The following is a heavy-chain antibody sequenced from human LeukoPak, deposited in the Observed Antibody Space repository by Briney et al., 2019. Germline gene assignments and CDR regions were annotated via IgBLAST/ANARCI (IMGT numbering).Heavy chain of an antibody. CDR1: GFTVSSNY. CDR2: IYSGGST. Sequence: GGSLRLSCAASGFTVSSNYMSWVRQAPGKGLEWVSVIYSGGSTYYADSVKGRFTISIDDAKETLFLQMNSLTAEDTAVYYCLTIVETPIDAFDIWGQGAMVTVSS. J-gene: IGHJ3*02. CDR3: LTIVETPIDAFDI. V-gene: IGHV3-66*01. D-gene: IGHD4-23*01.